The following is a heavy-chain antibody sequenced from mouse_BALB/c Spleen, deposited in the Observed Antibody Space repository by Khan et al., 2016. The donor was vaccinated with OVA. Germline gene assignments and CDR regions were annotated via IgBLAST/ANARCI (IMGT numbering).Heavy chain of an antibody. V-gene: IGHV1-76*01. CDR3: ARRDYDADYFDY. D-gene: IGHD2-4*01. J-gene: IGHJ2*01. CDR1: GYIFPSYW. Sequence: QVQLKQSGAELVRPGASVKLSCKTSGYIFPSYWIHWVKQRSGQGLEWIARIYPGTGSTYHNEKFKGTATLTADKSSSTVDMQLSSLKSEDSAVYFCARRDYDADYFDYWGQGTTLTVSS. CDR2: IYPGTGST.